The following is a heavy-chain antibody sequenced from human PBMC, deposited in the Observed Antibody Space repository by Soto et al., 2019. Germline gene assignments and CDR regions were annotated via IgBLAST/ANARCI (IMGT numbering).Heavy chain of an antibody. D-gene: IGHD3-10*01. CDR1: AFTFDTYV. CDR3: ANGDWADS. Sequence: EVQLLESGGGLVQPGGSLRLSCAASAFTFDTYVMTWVRQAPGRGLEWVSSVSPTGGTTHYADSVRGRFTISRDNSKDTWHLQMDSVRAEDTAGYYCANGDWADSWGQGTMVTVSS. V-gene: IGHV3-23*01. J-gene: IGHJ4*02. CDR2: VSPTGGTT.